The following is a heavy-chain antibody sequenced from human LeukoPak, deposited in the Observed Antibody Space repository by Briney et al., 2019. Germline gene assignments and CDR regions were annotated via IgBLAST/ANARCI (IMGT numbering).Heavy chain of an antibody. CDR3: AKMRRIAVAGAYFDY. J-gene: IGHJ4*02. D-gene: IGHD6-19*01. Sequence: GGTLRLSCAASGFTFSSYAMSWVRQAPGKGLEWVAFIRYDGSNKYYADSVKGRFTISRDNSKNTLYLQMNSLRAEDTAVYYCAKMRRIAVAGAYFDYWGQGTLVTVSS. CDR1: GFTFSSYA. CDR2: IRYDGSNK. V-gene: IGHV3-30*02.